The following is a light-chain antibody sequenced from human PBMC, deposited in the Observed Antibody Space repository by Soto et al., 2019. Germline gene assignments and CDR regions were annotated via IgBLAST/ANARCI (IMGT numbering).Light chain of an antibody. Sequence: ENVLTQSPGTLSLSPGERATLSCMTSQSISSTYLPWYHQKPGQAPRLLIYGASSRATGIPDWFSGSGSGTDFTLTISRLDPEDFAVYYCQQYDSSPLTFGQGTKVDIK. J-gene: IGKJ1*01. V-gene: IGKV3-20*01. CDR1: QSISSTY. CDR3: QQYDSSPLT. CDR2: GAS.